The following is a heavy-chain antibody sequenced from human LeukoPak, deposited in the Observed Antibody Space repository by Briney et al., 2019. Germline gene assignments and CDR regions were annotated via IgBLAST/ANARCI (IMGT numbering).Heavy chain of an antibody. CDR3: ARDWRDSSGKFPNDAFDI. CDR2: IRYDGSNK. Sequence: GGSLRLSCAASEFTFSSYGMHWVRQAPGKGLEWVAFIRYDGSNKYYADSVKGRFTISRDNAKNSLYLQMNSLRAEDTAVYYCARDWRDSSGKFPNDAFDIWGQGTMVTVSS. D-gene: IGHD3-22*01. V-gene: IGHV3-30*02. CDR1: EFTFSSYG. J-gene: IGHJ3*02.